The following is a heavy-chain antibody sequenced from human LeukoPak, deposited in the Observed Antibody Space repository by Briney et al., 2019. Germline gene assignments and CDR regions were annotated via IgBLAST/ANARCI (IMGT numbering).Heavy chain of an antibody. Sequence: PGGSLRLSCAASGFTFDDYAMHWVRQAPGKGLEWVSLISGDGGSAYYADSVKGRFTISRDNSKDSLYLQMNSLRTEDTALYYCAKDLTRGSGWPIDYWGQGTLVTVSS. V-gene: IGHV3-43*02. J-gene: IGHJ4*02. CDR2: ISGDGGSA. D-gene: IGHD6-19*01. CDR1: GFTFDDYA. CDR3: AKDLTRGSGWPIDY.